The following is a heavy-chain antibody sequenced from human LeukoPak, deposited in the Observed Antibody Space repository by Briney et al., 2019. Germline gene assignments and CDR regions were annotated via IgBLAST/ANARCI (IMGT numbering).Heavy chain of an antibody. D-gene: IGHD5-12*01. J-gene: IGHJ4*02. CDR3: ARDYSAYDPFDY. CDR2: ITSSGGTK. Sequence: PGGSLRLSCAASGFTFRTYEMDWVRQAPGKGLEWVSYITSSGGTKYYADSVRGRFTISRDNAKNSLYLQMNRLRAEDTAVYYCARDYSAYDPFDYWGQGTLVTVSS. V-gene: IGHV3-48*03. CDR1: GFTFRTYE.